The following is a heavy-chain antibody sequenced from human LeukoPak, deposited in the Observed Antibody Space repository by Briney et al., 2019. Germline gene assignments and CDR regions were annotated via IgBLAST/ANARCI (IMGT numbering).Heavy chain of an antibody. D-gene: IGHD3-10*01. Sequence: SETLSLTCTVSGYSISSGYYWGWIRQPPGQGLEWIGSIYHSGSTYYNPSLKSRVTISVDTSKNQFSLKLSSVTAADTAVYYCARKITMVRGVIIYNWFDPWGQGTLVTVSS. J-gene: IGHJ5*02. V-gene: IGHV4-38-2*02. CDR3: ARKITMVRGVIIYNWFDP. CDR2: IYHSGST. CDR1: GYSISSGYY.